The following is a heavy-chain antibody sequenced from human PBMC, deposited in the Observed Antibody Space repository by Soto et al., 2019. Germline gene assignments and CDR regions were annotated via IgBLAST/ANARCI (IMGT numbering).Heavy chain of an antibody. V-gene: IGHV4-59*01. CDR3: ARVSFDYSIRNWFDP. J-gene: IGHJ5*02. CDR1: GGSISSYY. D-gene: IGHD4-4*01. CDR2: IYYSGST. Sequence: SETLSLTCTVSGGSISSYYWSWIRQPPGKGLEWIGYIYYSGSTNYNPSLKSRVTISVDTSKNQFSLKLSSVTAADTAVYYCARVSFDYSIRNWFDPWGQGTLVTVSS.